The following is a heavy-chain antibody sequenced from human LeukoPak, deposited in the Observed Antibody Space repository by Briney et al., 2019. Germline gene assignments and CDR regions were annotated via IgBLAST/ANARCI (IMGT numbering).Heavy chain of an antibody. CDR1: GFTFSSYT. J-gene: IGHJ4*02. CDR3: VKTIAVAGNFDY. CDR2: ISPNGGST. D-gene: IGHD6-13*01. V-gene: IGHV3-64D*09. Sequence: AGGSLRLSCSASGFTFSSYTMRWVRQAPGKGLEYVSAISPNGGSTYYGDSVKGRFTISRDNSKKTLYLQMSSLRAEDTVVYYCVKTIAVAGNFDYWGQGTLVTVS.